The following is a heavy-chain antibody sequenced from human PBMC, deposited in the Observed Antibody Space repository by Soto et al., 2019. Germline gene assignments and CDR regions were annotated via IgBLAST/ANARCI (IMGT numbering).Heavy chain of an antibody. Sequence: QVQLQESGPGLVKPSETLSLTCTVSGGSISSYYWSWIRQPPGKGLAWIVHIYYSGSNKYNPSLKSRVTISVDTSKDQCSLKLSSVTPADTAVYYCARRYGDYFDYWGQRTLGTVYS. CDR3: ARRYGDYFDY. D-gene: IGHD4-17*01. CDR1: GGSISSYY. J-gene: IGHJ4*02. CDR2: IYYSGSN. V-gene: IGHV4-59*08.